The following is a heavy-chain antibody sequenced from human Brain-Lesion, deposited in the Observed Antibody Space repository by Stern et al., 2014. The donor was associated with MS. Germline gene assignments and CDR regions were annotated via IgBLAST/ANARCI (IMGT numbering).Heavy chain of an antibody. J-gene: IGHJ4*02. V-gene: IGHV4-31*03. CDR3: ARGSREVLLPRFYFDY. Sequence: QLQLQESGPGLVKHSQTLSLTCTVSGGSISSGNYYWSWIRQHPGKGLEWIGSIYHSGSTYYNPPLKSRVTTSIDTSKNQFSLKLSSVTAADTAVYYCARGSREVLLPRFYFDYWGQGTLVTVSS. CDR1: GGSISSGNYY. D-gene: IGHD3-3*01. CDR2: IYHSGST.